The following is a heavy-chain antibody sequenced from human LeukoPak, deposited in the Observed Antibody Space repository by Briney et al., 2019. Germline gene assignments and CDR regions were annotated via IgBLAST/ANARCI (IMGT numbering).Heavy chain of an antibody. Sequence: ASVKVSCKASGYTFINYYMHWVRQAPGQGLEWMGIINASGGSTSYAQKFQGRVTMTRDTSTSTIYMELSSLRSEDTAMYYCARDDGGSYLRYFDHWGQGTLVTVSS. D-gene: IGHD1-26*01. V-gene: IGHV1-46*01. J-gene: IGHJ4*02. CDR3: ARDDGGSYLRYFDH. CDR1: GYTFINYY. CDR2: INASGGST.